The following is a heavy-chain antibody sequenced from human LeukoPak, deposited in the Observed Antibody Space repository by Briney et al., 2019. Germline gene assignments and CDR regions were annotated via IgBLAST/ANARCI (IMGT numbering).Heavy chain of an antibody. D-gene: IGHD5-24*01. CDR3: ARDRGDGYTAFDY. Sequence: TGGSLRLSCVASGFTFSRNWMHWVRQVPGKGLVWVSHINRDGSNTVYADSVKGRFTIFRDNVKSTLYLQMSSLRVEDTAVYYCARDRGDGYTAFDYWGQGTLVTVSS. J-gene: IGHJ4*02. CDR2: INRDGSNT. CDR1: GFTFSRNW. V-gene: IGHV3-74*01.